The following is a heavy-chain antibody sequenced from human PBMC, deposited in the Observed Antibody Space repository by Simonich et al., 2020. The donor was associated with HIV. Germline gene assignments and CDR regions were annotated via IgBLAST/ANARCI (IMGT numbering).Heavy chain of an antibody. CDR1: GGSFSGYY. V-gene: IGHV4-34*01. J-gene: IGHJ3*02. D-gene: IGHD7-27*01. CDR2: INQNGRT. Sequence: QVHLQQWGAGLLKPSETLSLTCTFYGGSFSGYYWSWIRPPPGKGLEWIGEINQNGRTNYKPSLKSRVIISVDMSKNQFSLKLNSVTAADTAVYYCARRRPLGKDDAFDIWGQGTIVTVSS. CDR3: ARRRPLGKDDAFDI.